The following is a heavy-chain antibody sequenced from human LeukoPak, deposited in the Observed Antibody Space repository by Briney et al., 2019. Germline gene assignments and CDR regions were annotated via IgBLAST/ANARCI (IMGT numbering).Heavy chain of an antibody. V-gene: IGHV4-59*01. CDR3: ARGGSYLGFDY. J-gene: IGHJ4*02. CDR1: GGSISSYY. D-gene: IGHD1-26*01. CDR2: IYYSGST. Sequence: SETLSLTCTVSGGSISSYYWSWIRQPPGKGLEWIGYIYYSGSTNYNPSLKSRVTISVDTSKNQFSLQLSSVTAADTAVYYCARGGSYLGFDYWGQGTLVTVSS.